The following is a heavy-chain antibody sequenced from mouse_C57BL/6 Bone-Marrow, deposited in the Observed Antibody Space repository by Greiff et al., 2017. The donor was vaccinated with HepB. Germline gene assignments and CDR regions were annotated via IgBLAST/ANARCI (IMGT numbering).Heavy chain of an antibody. Sequence: EVMLVESGEGLVKPGGSLKLSCAASGFTFSSYAMSWVRQTPEKRLEWVAYISSGGDYIYYADTVKGRFTISRDNARNTLYLQMSSLKSEDTAMYYYTREGYGYFFYYAMDYWGQGTSVTVSS. CDR3: TREGYGYFFYYAMDY. CDR2: ISSGGDYI. J-gene: IGHJ4*01. CDR1: GFTFSSYA. D-gene: IGHD2-14*01. V-gene: IGHV5-9-1*02.